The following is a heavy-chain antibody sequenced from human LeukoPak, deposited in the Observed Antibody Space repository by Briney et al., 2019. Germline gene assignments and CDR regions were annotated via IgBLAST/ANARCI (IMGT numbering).Heavy chain of an antibody. CDR3: ATDFYDST. Sequence: PGGSLRLSCETSGFTFSNAWMNWVRQAPGKGLEWVGRIRSNSDGGTIDYAAPVKGRFTLSRDDSKTTLYLQMNSLQTEDTAVYYRATDFYDSTWGQGTLVTVSS. V-gene: IGHV3-15*07. J-gene: IGHJ5*02. D-gene: IGHD3-22*01. CDR1: GFTFSNAW. CDR2: IRSNSDGGTI.